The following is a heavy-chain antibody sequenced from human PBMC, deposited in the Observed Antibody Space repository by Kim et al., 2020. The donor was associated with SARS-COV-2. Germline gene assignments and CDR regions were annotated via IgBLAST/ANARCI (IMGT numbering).Heavy chain of an antibody. J-gene: IGHJ4*02. Sequence: GGSLRLSCAASGFTFSSYAMSWVRQAPGKGLEWVSAINSGGGSTYYADSVKGRFTISRDNSKNTLYLQMNSLRAEDTAVYYCAKSRNYCGSGSYSQDYWGQGTLVTVSS. CDR3: AKSRNYCGSGSYSQDY. V-gene: IGHV3-23*03. CDR2: INSGGGST. CDR1: GFTFSSYA. D-gene: IGHD3-10*01.